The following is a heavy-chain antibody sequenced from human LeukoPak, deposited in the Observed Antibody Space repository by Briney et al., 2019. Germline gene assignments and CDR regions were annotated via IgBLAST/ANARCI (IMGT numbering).Heavy chain of an antibody. CDR2: IYPRDSDT. J-gene: IGHJ4*02. Sequence: GESLKISCKGSGYKFTSYWIAWVRQMPGQGLERLGIIYPRDSDTRYSPSFQGQVSISVDTSIDTAYLQWSRVKASDTAMYYCARLLAAPYYINFWGQGTLVTVSS. CDR1: GYKFTSYW. V-gene: IGHV5-51*01. D-gene: IGHD6-25*01. CDR3: ARLLAAPYYINF.